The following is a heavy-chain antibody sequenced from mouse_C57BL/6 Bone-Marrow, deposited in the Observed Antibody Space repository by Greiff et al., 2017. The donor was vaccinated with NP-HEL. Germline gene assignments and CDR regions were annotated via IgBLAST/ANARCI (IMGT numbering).Heavy chain of an antibody. V-gene: IGHV8-2*01. Sequence: QVTLKVSGPGILQPSQTLSLACTFSGISLSTSGMGLSWLRKPPGKALEWLVSIWNNDNYYNPSLKGRPTISKDTSNYQVFLKLATVDAAESATYFGAWGDTVMVTAIYYYAMDYWGQGTSVTVSS. D-gene: IGHD2-2*01. CDR3: WGDTVMVTAIYYYAMDY. CDR2: WNNDNY. CDR1: ISLSTSGMGL. J-gene: IGHJ4*01.